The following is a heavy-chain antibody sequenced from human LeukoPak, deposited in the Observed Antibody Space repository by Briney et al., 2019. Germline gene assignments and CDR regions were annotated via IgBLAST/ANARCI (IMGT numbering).Heavy chain of an antibody. D-gene: IGHD2-15*01. CDR1: GFTFSSYA. V-gene: IGHV3-23*01. CDR2: ISGSGGST. CDR3: AKWDIVVVVAADY. Sequence: GGSLRLCCAASGFTFSSYAMSWVRQAPGKGLEWVSAISGSGGSTYYADSVKGRFTISRDNSKNTLYLQMNSLRAEDTAVYYCAKWDIVVVVAADYWGQGTLATVSS. J-gene: IGHJ4*02.